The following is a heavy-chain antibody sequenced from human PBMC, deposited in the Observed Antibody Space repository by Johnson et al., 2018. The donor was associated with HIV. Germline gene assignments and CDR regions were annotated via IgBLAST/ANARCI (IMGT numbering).Heavy chain of an antibody. CDR1: GFTFSDYY. CDR2: LNWNGGST. Sequence: VQLVESGGGLVKPGGSLRLSCAASGFTFSDYYLTWLRQAPGTGLEWVSGLNWNGGSTTYVDSVNGRFTLSRDNAKNSLYLQMNSLRGEDTALYYCGRAPLYCTGGRCHPDAVDIWGQGTQVTVSS. V-gene: IGHV3-20*04. D-gene: IGHD2-8*02. CDR3: GRAPLYCTGGRCHPDAVDI. J-gene: IGHJ3*02.